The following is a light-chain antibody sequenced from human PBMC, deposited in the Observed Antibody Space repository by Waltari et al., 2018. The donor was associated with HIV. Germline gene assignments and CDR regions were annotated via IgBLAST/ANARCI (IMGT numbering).Light chain of an antibody. J-gene: IGKJ1*01. CDR1: QSVSSNY. Sequence: EIVLTQSPGTLSLSPGERVTLSCRASQSVSSNYLAWYQQKPGQAPRLLIYATSSRATGIPDRFSGSGSGTDSTLSISRLEPEDCAVYYCQQYDGSPPWTFGQGTKVEIK. CDR2: ATS. CDR3: QQYDGSPPWT. V-gene: IGKV3-20*01.